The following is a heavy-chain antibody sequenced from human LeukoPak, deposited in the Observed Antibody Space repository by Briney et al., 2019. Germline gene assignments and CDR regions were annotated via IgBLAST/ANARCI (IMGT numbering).Heavy chain of an antibody. D-gene: IGHD2-2*01. CDR1: GGSFGGYY. J-gene: IGHJ6*03. CDR2: INHSGST. CDR3: ARNLRYCSSTSCSWGLYYYYYMDV. Sequence: SETLSLTCAVYGGSFGGYYWSWIRQPPGKGLEWIGEINHSGSTNYNPSLKSRVTISVDTSKNQFSLKLSSVAAADTAVYYCARNLRYCSSTSCSWGLYYYYYMDVWGKGTTVTVSS. V-gene: IGHV4-34*01.